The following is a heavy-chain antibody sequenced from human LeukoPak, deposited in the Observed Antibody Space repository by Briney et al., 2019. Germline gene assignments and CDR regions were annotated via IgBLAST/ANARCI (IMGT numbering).Heavy chain of an antibody. D-gene: IGHD2-21*02. Sequence: GASVKVSCKASGYTFTGYYMHWVRQAPGQGLEWMGWINPNSGGTNYAQKFQGRVTMTRDTSISTAYMELSRLRSDDTAVYYCARTPCGGDCYHFDYWGQGTLVTVSS. J-gene: IGHJ4*02. CDR2: INPNSGGT. CDR3: ARTPCGGDCYHFDY. V-gene: IGHV1-2*02. CDR1: GYTFTGYY.